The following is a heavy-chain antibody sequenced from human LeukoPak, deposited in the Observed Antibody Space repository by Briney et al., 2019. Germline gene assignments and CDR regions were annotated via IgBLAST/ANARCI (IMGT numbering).Heavy chain of an antibody. Sequence: GESLKISCKGSGYSFTSYWIAWVRQMPGEGLEWMGIIYPGDSDTRYSPSFQGQVTISADKSISTAYLQWSSLKASDTAMYYCARQWYYYDSSGYLMGAFDIWGQGTMVTVSS. CDR2: IYPGDSDT. J-gene: IGHJ3*02. D-gene: IGHD3-22*01. V-gene: IGHV5-51*01. CDR1: GYSFTSYW. CDR3: ARQWYYYDSSGYLMGAFDI.